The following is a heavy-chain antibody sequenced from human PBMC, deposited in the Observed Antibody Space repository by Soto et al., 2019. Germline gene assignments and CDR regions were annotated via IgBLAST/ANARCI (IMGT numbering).Heavy chain of an antibody. CDR1: GFTFSSND. V-gene: IGHV3-23*01. J-gene: IGHJ4*02. D-gene: IGHD3-10*01. Sequence: EVQLLESGGGLVQPGGALRLSCAASGFTFSSNDMTWVRQAPGKGLEWVSTISSSGAFTYHADSVKGRFTISRDISKNTVYLQMNSLRAEDTAVYYCAKQQFSMVRGISTFDYWGQGTLVTVSS. CDR3: AKQQFSMVRGISTFDY. CDR2: ISSSGAFT.